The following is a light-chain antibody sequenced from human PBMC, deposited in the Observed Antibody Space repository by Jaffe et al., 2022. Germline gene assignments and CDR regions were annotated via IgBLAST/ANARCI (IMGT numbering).Light chain of an antibody. CDR1: QDVSSN. Sequence: EIVMTQSPATLSVSPGERATLSCRASQDVSSNLAWYRQKPGQPPRLLIYGASLRATGIPGRFSGSGSGTEFTLTISSLQSEDFAIYYCQYYDNWPPTWTFGQGTRVEIK. CDR3: QYYDNWPPTWT. V-gene: IGKV3-15*01. J-gene: IGKJ1*01. CDR2: GAS.